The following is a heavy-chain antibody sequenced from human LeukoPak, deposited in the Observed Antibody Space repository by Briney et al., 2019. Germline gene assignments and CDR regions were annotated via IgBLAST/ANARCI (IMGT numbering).Heavy chain of an antibody. CDR1: GGSISSYY. CDR2: IYYSGST. D-gene: IGHD4-17*01. Sequence: SETLPLTCTVSGGSISSYYWSGIRQPPGKGWKGFGYIYYSGSTNYNPSLKSRVTISVDTSKNQFSLKLSSVTAADTDVYYCACAVDYGVPYFDYWGQGTLVTVSS. J-gene: IGHJ4*02. V-gene: IGHV4-59*08. CDR3: ACAVDYGVPYFDY.